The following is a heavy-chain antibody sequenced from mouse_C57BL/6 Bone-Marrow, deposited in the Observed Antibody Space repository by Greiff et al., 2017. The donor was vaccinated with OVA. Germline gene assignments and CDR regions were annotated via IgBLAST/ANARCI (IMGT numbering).Heavy chain of an antibody. J-gene: IGHJ2*01. CDR1: GYTFTSYW. D-gene: IGHD1-1*01. Sequence: VQLQQPGAELVKPGASVKLSCKASGYTFTSYWMHWVKQRPGQGLEWIGMIHPNSGSNNYNEKFKSKATLTVDKSSSTAYMQLSSLTSEDSAVYYCARTFITTVVATYYFDYWGQGTTLTVSS. CDR3: ARTFITTVVATYYFDY. V-gene: IGHV1-64*01. CDR2: IHPNSGSN.